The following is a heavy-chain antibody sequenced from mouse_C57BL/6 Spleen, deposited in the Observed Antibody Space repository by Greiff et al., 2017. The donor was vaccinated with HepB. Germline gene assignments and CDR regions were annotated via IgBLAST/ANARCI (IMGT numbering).Heavy chain of an antibody. Sequence: QVQLQQSGAELVMPGASVKLSCKASGYTFTSYWMHWVKQRPGQGLEWIGEIDPSDSYTNYNQKFKGKSTLTVDKSSSTAYMQLSSLTSEDSAVYYCARKGFGYWGQGTSVTVSS. D-gene: IGHD3-3*01. CDR3: ARKGFGY. J-gene: IGHJ4*01. CDR2: IDPSDSYT. V-gene: IGHV1-69*01. CDR1: GYTFTSYW.